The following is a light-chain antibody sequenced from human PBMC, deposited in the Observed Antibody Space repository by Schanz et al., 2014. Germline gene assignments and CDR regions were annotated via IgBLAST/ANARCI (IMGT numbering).Light chain of an antibody. Sequence: QSALTQPRSVSGSPGQSVTISCTGTSSDVGNYNYVSWYQRHPGKAPKLIIYDVSKRPSGVPDRFSGSKSGNTASLTISGLQSEDEADYYCAAWDDSLNAHWVFGGGTKLTVL. CDR2: DVS. CDR1: SSDVGNYNY. CDR3: AAWDDSLNAHWV. J-gene: IGLJ3*02. V-gene: IGLV2-11*01.